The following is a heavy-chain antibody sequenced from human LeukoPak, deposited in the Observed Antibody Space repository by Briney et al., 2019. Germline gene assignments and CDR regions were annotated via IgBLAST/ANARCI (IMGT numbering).Heavy chain of an antibody. Sequence: ASVKVSCKASGYTFTSYGISWVRQAPGQGLGWMGWISAYNGNTNYAQKLQGRVTMTTDTSTSTAYMELRSLRSDDTAVYYCAIYVWGSYRYGPPLDYWGQGTLVTVSS. CDR1: GYTFTSYG. J-gene: IGHJ4*02. D-gene: IGHD3-16*02. CDR2: ISAYNGNT. V-gene: IGHV1-18*01. CDR3: AIYVWGSYRYGPPLDY.